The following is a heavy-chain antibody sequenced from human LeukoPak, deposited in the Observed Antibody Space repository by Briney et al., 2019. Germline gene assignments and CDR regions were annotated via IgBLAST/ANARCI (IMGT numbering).Heavy chain of an antibody. V-gene: IGHV3-48*02. D-gene: IGHD3-3*01. J-gene: IGHJ4*02. CDR3: ARFGVVINPDY. CDR2: ISSSSSSTI. CDR1: GFTFSSYS. Sequence: PGGSLRLSCAASGFTFSSYSVNWVRQAPGKGLEWVSYISSSSSSTIYYADSVKGRFTISRDNAKNSLYLQMNSLRDEDTAVYYCARFGVVINPDYWGQGTLVTVSS.